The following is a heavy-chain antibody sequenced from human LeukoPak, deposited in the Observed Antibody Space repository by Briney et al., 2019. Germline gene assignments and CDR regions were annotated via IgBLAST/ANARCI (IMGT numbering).Heavy chain of an antibody. CDR1: GYTFTSYG. V-gene: IGHV1-18*01. D-gene: IGHD5-12*01. CDR2: ISAYNGNT. J-gene: IGHJ4*02. Sequence: ASVKVSCKASGYTFTSYGISWVRQAPGQGLEWMGWISAYNGNTNYAQKLQGRVTMTTDTSTSTAYMELSSLRSEDTAVYYCAREQVATISWNFGFDYWGQGTLVTVSS. CDR3: AREQVATISWNFGFDY.